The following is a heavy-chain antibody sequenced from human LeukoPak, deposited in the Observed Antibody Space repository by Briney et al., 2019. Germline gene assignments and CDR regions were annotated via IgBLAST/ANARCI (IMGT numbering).Heavy chain of an antibody. CDR2: INPSGGST. D-gene: IGHD5-18*01. V-gene: IGHV1-46*01. CDR1: GYTFTGYY. Sequence: GASVKVSCKASGYTFTGYYMHWVRQAPGQGLEWMGIINPSGGSTSYAQKFQGRVTMTRDMSTSTVYMELSSLRSEDTAVYYCARGVVQLWLLVYYYYYMDVWGRGTTVTVSS. J-gene: IGHJ6*03. CDR3: ARGVVQLWLLVYYYYYMDV.